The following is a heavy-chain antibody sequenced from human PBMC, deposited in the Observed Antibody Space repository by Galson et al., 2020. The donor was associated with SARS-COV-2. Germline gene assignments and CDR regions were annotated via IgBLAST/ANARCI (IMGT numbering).Heavy chain of an antibody. CDR3: AVYAQNNHGPPRKAYYYYGMDV. Sequence: SETLSLTCAVSGGPFTYYYYNWIRQPPGKGLEWIGEVNHSGTTNYSPSLKSRVTVSEDTSNNQFSLKLRSVTAADTALYYCAVYAQNNHGPPRKAYYYYGMDVWGQGTTVTVSS. CDR1: GGPFTYYY. V-gene: IGHV4-34*01. CDR2: VNHSGTT. D-gene: IGHD2-2*01. J-gene: IGHJ6*02.